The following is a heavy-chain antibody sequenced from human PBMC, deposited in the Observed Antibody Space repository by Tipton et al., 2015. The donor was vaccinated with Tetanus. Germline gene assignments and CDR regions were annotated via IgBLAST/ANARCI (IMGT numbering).Heavy chain of an antibody. J-gene: IGHJ4*02. CDR3: ARDSNWGFFDY. CDR2: IWYDGSNK. D-gene: IGHD7-27*01. Sequence: SLRLSCAASGFTFSSYGMHWVRQAPGKGLEWVAVIWYDGSNKYYADSVKGRFTISRDNSKNTLYLQMNSLRAEDTAVYYCARDSNWGFFDYWGQGTLVTASS. CDR1: GFTFSSYG. V-gene: IGHV3-33*01.